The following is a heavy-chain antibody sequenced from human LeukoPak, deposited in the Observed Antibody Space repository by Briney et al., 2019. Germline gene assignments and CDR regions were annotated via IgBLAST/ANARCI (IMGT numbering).Heavy chain of an antibody. CDR1: GFTFSSYG. V-gene: IGHV3-33*01. J-gene: IGHJ4*02. CDR2: IWYDGSNK. Sequence: GGSLRLSCAASGFTFSSYGMHWVRQAPGKGLEWVAVIWYDGSNKYYADSVKGRFTISRDNSKNTLYLQMNSLRAEDTAVYYCARAEGYYGDHDFDYWGQGTLVTVSS. CDR3: ARAEGYYGDHDFDY. D-gene: IGHD4-17*01.